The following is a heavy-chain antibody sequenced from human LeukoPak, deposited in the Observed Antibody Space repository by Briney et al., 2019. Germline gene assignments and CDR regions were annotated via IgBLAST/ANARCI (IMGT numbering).Heavy chain of an antibody. CDR3: ARRHYDFWSKWFDP. CDR1: GCTFSGYY. CDR2: INHNGST. J-gene: IGHJ5*02. V-gene: IGHV4-34*01. Sequence: SETLYLTCAAYGCTFSGYYLSWIRQPPGQGLEWIGEINHNGSTNYNPSLKHRITISVDTSKNQFSLKLSSVTAADTAVYYCARRHYDFWSKWFDPGGQGTLVTVSS. D-gene: IGHD3-3*01.